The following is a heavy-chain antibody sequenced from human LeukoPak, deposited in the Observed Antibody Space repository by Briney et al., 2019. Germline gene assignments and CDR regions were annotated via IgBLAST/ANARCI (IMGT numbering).Heavy chain of an antibody. D-gene: IGHD5-24*01. J-gene: IGHJ4*02. CDR3: ARHRGRDGGYVFDY. V-gene: IGHV4-39*01. Sequence: PSETLSLTCSVSGGSITITNYYWGWVRQSPGKGLEWIGSMYHSGTTYYNPSLKTRLTISVDTSKNQFSLNLSAVTAADTALYFCARHRGRDGGYVFDYWGQGTLVTVSS. CDR2: MYHSGTT. CDR1: GGSITITNYY.